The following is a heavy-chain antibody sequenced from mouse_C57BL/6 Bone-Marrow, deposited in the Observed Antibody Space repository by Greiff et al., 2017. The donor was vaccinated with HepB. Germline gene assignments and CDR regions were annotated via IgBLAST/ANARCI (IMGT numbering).Heavy chain of an antibody. J-gene: IGHJ3*01. CDR2: ISSGGSYT. V-gene: IGHV5-6*01. CDR3: ARHENGFAY. Sequence: EVKVVESGGDLVKPGGSLKLSCAASGFTFSSYGMSWVRQTPDKRLEWVATISSGGSYTYYPDSVKGRFTISRDNAKNTLYLQMSSLKSEDTAMYYCARHENGFAYWGQGTLVTVSA. CDR1: GFTFSSYG.